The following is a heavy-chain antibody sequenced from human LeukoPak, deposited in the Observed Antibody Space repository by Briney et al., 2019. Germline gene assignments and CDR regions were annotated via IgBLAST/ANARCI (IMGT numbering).Heavy chain of an antibody. V-gene: IGHV4-39*01. CDR2: VYSSGST. J-gene: IGHJ4*02. CDR3: ARHYRGLLDYFDY. D-gene: IGHD5-12*01. CDR1: GDSIRNYY. Sequence: SGPLSLTCTVSGDSIRNYYWGWIRQPPGKGLEWIGSVYSSGSTYYNPSLKSRVTISVDTSKNQISLNLTSVTAADTAVYYCARHYRGLLDYFDYWGQGTLVTVSS.